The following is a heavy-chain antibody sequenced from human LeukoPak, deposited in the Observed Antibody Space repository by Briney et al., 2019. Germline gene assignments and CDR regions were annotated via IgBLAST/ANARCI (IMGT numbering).Heavy chain of an antibody. V-gene: IGHV3-15*01. CDR2: IKSKTDGGTT. CDR3: TTDPWGQDY. D-gene: IGHD3-16*01. J-gene: IGHJ4*02. Sequence: GGSLRLSCAVSGFTFSSYAMSWVRQAPGKGLEWVGRIKSKTDGGTTDYAAPVKGRFTISRDDSKNTLYLQMNSLKTEDTAVYYCTTDPWGQDYWGQGTLVTVSS. CDR1: GFTFSSYA.